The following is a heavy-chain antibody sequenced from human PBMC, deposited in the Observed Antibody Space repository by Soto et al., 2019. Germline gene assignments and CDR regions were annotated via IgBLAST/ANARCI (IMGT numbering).Heavy chain of an antibody. CDR2: IYYSGST. D-gene: IGHD6-13*01. Sequence: SEALSLTCTVSGGSISSGGYYWGWIRQPPGKGLEWIGSIYYSGSTYYNPSLKSRVTISVDTSKNQFSLKLSSVTAADTAVYYCARHQSHSSSYVDPWGQGTLVTVSS. V-gene: IGHV4-39*01. CDR1: GGSISSGGYY. J-gene: IGHJ5*02. CDR3: ARHQSHSSSYVDP.